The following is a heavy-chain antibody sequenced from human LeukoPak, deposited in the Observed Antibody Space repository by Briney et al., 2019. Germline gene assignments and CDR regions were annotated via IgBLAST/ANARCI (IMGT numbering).Heavy chain of an antibody. CDR3: AKDPYYYDSRAYSYFDY. CDR1: GFTVSSNY. V-gene: IGHV3-23*01. J-gene: IGHJ4*02. D-gene: IGHD3-22*01. CDR2: ISGSGDDT. Sequence: GGSLRLSCAASGFTVSSNYMSWVRQAPGKGLEWVSAISGSGDDTYYADSVKGRFTVSRDNSKNTLYLQMNSLRAEDTAVYYCAKDPYYYDSRAYSYFDYWGQGTLVTVSS.